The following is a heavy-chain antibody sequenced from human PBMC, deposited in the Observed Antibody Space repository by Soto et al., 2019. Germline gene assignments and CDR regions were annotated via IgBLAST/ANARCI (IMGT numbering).Heavy chain of an antibody. D-gene: IGHD6-19*01. CDR1: GGSFRTYA. Sequence: QVQLLQSGAEVKKTGSSMRVSCEASGGSFRTYAISWVRQAPGQGLQWMGEIIHIFRTVNYAQKFQGRVTITTDESTTTVYMDLRSLRSYDTAVYYCATGAGAGTPTSYDYYSMDVWGQGTTVTVSS. V-gene: IGHV1-69*05. J-gene: IGHJ6*02. CDR2: IIHIFRTV. CDR3: ATGAGAGTPTSYDYYSMDV.